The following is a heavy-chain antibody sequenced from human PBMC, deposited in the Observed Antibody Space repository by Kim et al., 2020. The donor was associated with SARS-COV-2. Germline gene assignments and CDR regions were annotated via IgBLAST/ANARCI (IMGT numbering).Heavy chain of an antibody. V-gene: IGHV3-23*01. D-gene: IGHD3-3*01. Sequence: GGSLRLSCAASGLTFSSYAMSWVRQAPGKVLEWVSAISGSGGSTYYADSVKGRFTISRDNSKNTLYLQMNSLRAEDTAVYYCAKGRMSHFGVVIKAEDWFDPWGQGTLVTVSS. J-gene: IGHJ5*02. CDR2: ISGSGGST. CDR1: GLTFSSYA. CDR3: AKGRMSHFGVVIKAEDWFDP.